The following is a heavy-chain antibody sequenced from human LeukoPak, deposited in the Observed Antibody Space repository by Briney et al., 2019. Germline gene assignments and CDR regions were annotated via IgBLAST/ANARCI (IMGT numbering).Heavy chain of an antibody. CDR1: GFTFSSCG. D-gene: IGHD2-15*01. V-gene: IGHV3-30*18. J-gene: IGHJ4*02. CDR2: ISYDGDKK. CDR3: AKDVSIVVVVAATLDY. Sequence: GGSLRLSCAASGFTFSSCGMHWVRQAPGKGLEWVALISYDGDKKYYADSVRGRFTISRDNSKNTLHLQMNSLRAEDTAVYYCAKDVSIVVVVAATLDYWGQGTLVTVSS.